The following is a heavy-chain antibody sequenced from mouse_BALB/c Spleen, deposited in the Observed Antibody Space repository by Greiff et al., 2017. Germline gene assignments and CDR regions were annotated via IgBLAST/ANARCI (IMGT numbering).Heavy chain of an antibody. J-gene: IGHJ2*01. Sequence: EVQLQQSGPGLVKPSQSLSLTCTVTGYSITSDYAWNWIRQFPGNKLEWMGYISYSGSTSYNPSLKSRISITRDTSKNQFFLQLNSVTTEDTATYYCAIHYYGSRGYFDYWGQGTTLTVSS. CDR2: ISYSGST. CDR3: AIHYYGSRGYFDY. CDR1: GYSITSDYA. V-gene: IGHV3-2*02. D-gene: IGHD1-1*01.